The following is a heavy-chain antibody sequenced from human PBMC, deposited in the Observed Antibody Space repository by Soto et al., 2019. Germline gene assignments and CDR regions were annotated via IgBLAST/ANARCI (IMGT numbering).Heavy chain of an antibody. V-gene: IGHV3-33*01. J-gene: IGHJ4*02. CDR1: GFTFSRHA. D-gene: IGHD5-12*01. CDR3: ARDGLEYSGYDIDY. Sequence: PGGSLRLSCETSGFTFSRHAMHWVRQAPGKGLEWVAVIWYDGTTKYYADSVKGRFTISRDTSKDTLYLQMNSLRAEDAAIYYCARDGLEYSGYDIDYWGQGTLVTVSS. CDR2: IWYDGTTK.